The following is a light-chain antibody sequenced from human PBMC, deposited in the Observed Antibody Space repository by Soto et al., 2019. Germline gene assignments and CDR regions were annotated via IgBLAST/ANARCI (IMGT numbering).Light chain of an antibody. V-gene: IGKV3-15*01. Sequence: EIVMTQSPATLSVSPGERATLSCRASQSVSSNLAWYQQKPGQAPRLLMYGASTRAAGFPARFSGSGSGTEFTLTISSLQSEDFAVYYCQQYNNWPPAXXXQGXXVEIK. CDR3: QQYNNWPPAX. J-gene: IGKJ1*01. CDR2: GAS. CDR1: QSVSSN.